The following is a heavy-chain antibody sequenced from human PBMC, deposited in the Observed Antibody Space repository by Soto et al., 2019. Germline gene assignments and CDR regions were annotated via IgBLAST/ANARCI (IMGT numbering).Heavy chain of an antibody. D-gene: IGHD3-10*01. V-gene: IGHV4-59*01. Sequence: PSETLSLTSTVSGGSFSSYYWSWIRQPPGKGLEWIGYIFYSGSTNYNPSLNSRVTISVDTSKNQFSLKLTSVTAADTAVYYCSRGVRSGRGNWFDPWGQGTLVTVSS. CDR3: SRGVRSGRGNWFDP. J-gene: IGHJ5*02. CDR1: GGSFSSYY. CDR2: IFYSGST.